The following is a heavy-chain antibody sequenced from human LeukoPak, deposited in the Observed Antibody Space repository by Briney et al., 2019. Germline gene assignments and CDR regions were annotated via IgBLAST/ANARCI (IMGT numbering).Heavy chain of an antibody. CDR1: GGSISSSSYY. V-gene: IGHV4-39*01. CDR2: IYYSGST. Sequence: SETLSLTCTVSGGSISSSSYYWGWIRQPPGKGLEWIGSIYYSGSTYYNPSLKSRVTISVDTSKNQFSLKLSSVTAADTAVYYCARADSGSYEDYWGQGTLVTVSS. D-gene: IGHD1-26*01. J-gene: IGHJ4*02. CDR3: ARADSGSYEDY.